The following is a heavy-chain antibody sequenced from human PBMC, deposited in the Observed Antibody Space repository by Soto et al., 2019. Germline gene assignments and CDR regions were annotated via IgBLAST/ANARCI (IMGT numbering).Heavy chain of an antibody. CDR3: XRXGDNDGCFDC. J-gene: IGHJ4*02. V-gene: IGHV4-34*01. D-gene: IGHD4-17*01. CDR1: GGSFSDYY. Sequence: QVQLQQWGAGLLKSSETLSLTCAVYGGSFSDYYWSWIRQPPGEGLEWVGDINHSGSTKYXPSXXXXXXXXXXXXXXXXXXXXXXXXXXXXXXYXXXRXGDNDGCFDCWGQGRRVIVSS. CDR2: INHSGST.